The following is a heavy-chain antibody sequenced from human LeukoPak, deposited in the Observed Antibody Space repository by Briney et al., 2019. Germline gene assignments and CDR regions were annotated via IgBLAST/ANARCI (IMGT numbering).Heavy chain of an antibody. J-gene: IGHJ4*02. CDR1: GLTLSTFW. CDR2: IKQDGSEE. Sequence: GGSLRLSCAASGLTLSTFWMSWARQAPGKGLEWVANIKQDGSEEYYVDSVRGRFTISRDNAKNSVYLQMNSLRAEDTAVYYCATVAWGGTRAQWGQGTLVTVSS. D-gene: IGHD1-14*01. CDR3: ATVAWGGTRAQ. V-gene: IGHV3-7*01.